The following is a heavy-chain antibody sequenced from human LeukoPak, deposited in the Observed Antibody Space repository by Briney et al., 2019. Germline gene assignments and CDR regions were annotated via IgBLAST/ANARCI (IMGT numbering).Heavy chain of an antibody. CDR1: GYTFTGYY. J-gene: IGHJ3*02. CDR2: ISAYNGNT. D-gene: IGHD7-27*01. Sequence: ASVKVSCKASGYTFTGYYMHWVRQAPGQGLEWMGWISAYNGNTNYAQKLQGRVTMTTDTSTSTAYMELRSLRSDDTAVYYCARALTRGPGAFAIWGQGTMVTVSS. CDR3: ARALTRGPGAFAI. V-gene: IGHV1-18*04.